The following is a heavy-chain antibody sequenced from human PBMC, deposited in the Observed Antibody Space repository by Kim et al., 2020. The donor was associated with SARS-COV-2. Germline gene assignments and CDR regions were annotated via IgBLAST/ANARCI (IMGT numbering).Heavy chain of an antibody. V-gene: IGHV3-43*01. Sequence: GGSLRLSCAASGFTFDDYTMHWVRQAPGKGLEWVSLISWDGGSTYYADSVKGRFTISRDNSKNSLYLQMNSLRTEDTALYYCAKDIDTGYYNAFDYWGQGPLVTVSS. CDR3: AKDIDTGYYNAFDY. CDR1: GFTFDDYT. CDR2: ISWDGGST. D-gene: IGHD3-9*01. J-gene: IGHJ4*02.